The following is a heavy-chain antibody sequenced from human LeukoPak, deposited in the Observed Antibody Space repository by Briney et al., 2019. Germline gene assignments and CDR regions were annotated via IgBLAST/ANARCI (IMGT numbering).Heavy chain of an antibody. D-gene: IGHD3-22*01. CDR1: GFTFSSYW. V-gene: IGHV3-74*01. J-gene: IGHJ6*03. CDR3: ARYYDSSGLFSYYYYYMDV. CDR2: INSDGSST. Sequence: GGSLRLSCAASGFTFSSYWMHWVRQAPGKGRVWVSRINSDGSSTSYADSVKGRFTISRDNAKNSLYLQMNSLRAEDTAVYYCARYYDSSGLFSYYYYYMDVWGKGTTVTVSS.